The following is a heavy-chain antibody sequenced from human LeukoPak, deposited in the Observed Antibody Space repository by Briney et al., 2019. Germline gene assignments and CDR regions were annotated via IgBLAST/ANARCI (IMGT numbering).Heavy chain of an antibody. J-gene: IGHJ5*02. CDR3: AGQGGFYLDH. V-gene: IGHV4-4*02. CDR1: GGSIRGSVW. D-gene: IGHD3-16*01. Sequence: PSETLSLTCAVSGGSIRGSVWWSWVRQPPGKGLEWIGEIYHRGNTNYNPSLKSRVTISLDESQNRFSLNLISVTAADTAVYYCAGQGGFYLDHWGQGILVTVSS. CDR2: IYHRGNT.